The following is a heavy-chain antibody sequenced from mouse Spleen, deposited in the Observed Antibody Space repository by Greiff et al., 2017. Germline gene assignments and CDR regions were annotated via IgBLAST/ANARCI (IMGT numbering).Heavy chain of an antibody. D-gene: IGHD2-5*01. Sequence: VKLQQSGAELARPGASVKLSCKASGYTFTSYGISWVKQRTGQGLEWIGEIYPRSGNTYYNEKFKGKATLTADKSSSTAYMELRSLTSEDSAVYFCARASNYEDWYFDVWGAGTTVTVSS. J-gene: IGHJ1*01. CDR1: GYTFTSYG. CDR3: ARASNYEDWYFDV. CDR2: IYPRSGNT. V-gene: IGHV1-81*01.